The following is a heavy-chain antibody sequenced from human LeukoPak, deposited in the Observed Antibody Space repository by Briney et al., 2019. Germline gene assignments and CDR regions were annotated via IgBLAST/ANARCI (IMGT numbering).Heavy chain of an antibody. D-gene: IGHD3-10*01. Sequence: GGSLRLSCAASGFTFSSYEMNWVRQAPGKGLEWVSYISSSGSTIYYADSVKGRFTISRDNAKNSLYLQMNSLRAEDTAVYYCARVLFSVVRGVFDYWGQGTLVTVSS. V-gene: IGHV3-48*03. CDR1: GFTFSSYE. CDR2: ISSSGSTI. CDR3: ARVLFSVVRGVFDY. J-gene: IGHJ4*02.